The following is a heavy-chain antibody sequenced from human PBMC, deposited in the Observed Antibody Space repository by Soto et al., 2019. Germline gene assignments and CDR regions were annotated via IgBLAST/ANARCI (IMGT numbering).Heavy chain of an antibody. J-gene: IGHJ4*02. CDR1: GYTFTTYH. V-gene: IGHV1-46*03. CDR3: ARETKSGNYVETCLDY. D-gene: IGHD1-7*01. CDR2: MNPSGGSK. Sequence: QVQLVQSGAEVKKPGASVKVSCKASGYTFTTYHMHWVRQAHGQGLEWMGIMNPSGGSKHYAQKFQGRVTMTRDTSTSTVYMELSSLRSEDTAVYYCARETKSGNYVETCLDYWGQGTLVTVSP.